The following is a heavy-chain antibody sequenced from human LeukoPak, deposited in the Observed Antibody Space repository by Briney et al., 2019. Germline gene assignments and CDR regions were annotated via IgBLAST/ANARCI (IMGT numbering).Heavy chain of an antibody. Sequence: SETLSLTCSVSGLSITRPYYWSWIRQPPGKGLEWIGYIYYSGSTYYNPSLKSRVTISVDTSKNQFSLKLSSVTAADTAVYYCARQQWLRFALDYWGQGTLVTVSS. D-gene: IGHD5-12*01. CDR2: IYYSGST. CDR1: GLSITRPYY. CDR3: ARQQWLRFALDY. J-gene: IGHJ4*02. V-gene: IGHV4-30-4*01.